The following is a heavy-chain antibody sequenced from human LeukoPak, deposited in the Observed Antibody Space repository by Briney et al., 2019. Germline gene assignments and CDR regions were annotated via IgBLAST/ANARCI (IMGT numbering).Heavy chain of an antibody. J-gene: IGHJ3*02. CDR3: ARDYWNYANAFDI. Sequence: GRSLRLSCAASGFTFSSYGMHWVRQAPGKGLEWVAVIWYDGSNKYYADSVKGRFTISRDNSKNTLYLQMNSLRAEDTAVYYCARDYWNYANAFDIWGQGTMVTVSS. CDR2: IWYDGSNK. CDR1: GFTFSSYG. V-gene: IGHV3-33*01. D-gene: IGHD1-7*01.